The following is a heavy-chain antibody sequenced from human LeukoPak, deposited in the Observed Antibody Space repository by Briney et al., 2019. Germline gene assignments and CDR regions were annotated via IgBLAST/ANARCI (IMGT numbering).Heavy chain of an antibody. V-gene: IGHV3-11*05. D-gene: IGHD5-18*01. Sequence: GGSLRLSCAASGFTFGDYYMAWIRQAPGKGLEWVSYISSTGSYTDYVESVKGRFTISRDTAKNSLYLQMNSLRSEDTAVYYCARVTTAMVPPGGDYWGQGTLVTVSS. CDR3: ARVTTAMVPPGGDY. J-gene: IGHJ4*02. CDR1: GFTFGDYY. CDR2: ISSTGSYT.